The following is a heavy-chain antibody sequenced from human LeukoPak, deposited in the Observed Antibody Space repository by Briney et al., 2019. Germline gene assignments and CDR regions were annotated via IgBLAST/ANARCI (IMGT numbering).Heavy chain of an antibody. CDR3: ARPPFLRGYSYGF. D-gene: IGHD5-18*01. CDR2: INPNSGGT. J-gene: IGHJ4*02. Sequence: ASVKVSCKASGYTFTGYYMHWVRQAPGQGLEWMGWINPNSGGTNYAQKFQGRVTMTRDTSISTAYMELSRLRADDTAVYYCARPPFLRGYSYGFWGQGTLVTVSS. V-gene: IGHV1-2*02. CDR1: GYTFTGYY.